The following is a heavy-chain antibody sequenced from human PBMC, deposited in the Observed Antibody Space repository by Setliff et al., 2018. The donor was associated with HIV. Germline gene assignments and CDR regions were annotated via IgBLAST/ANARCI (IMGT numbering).Heavy chain of an antibody. CDR3: ARVPTNPDFYYYYMDV. J-gene: IGHJ6*03. CDR1: GDSMTSGSFY. Sequence: PSETLSLTCTVSGDSMTSGSFYWSWVRQPAGKGLEWIGQVHSTLSTNYNPSLKSRLSISADTSKNQFSLNLRFVTAADTALYYCARVPTNPDFYYYYMDVWG. V-gene: IGHV4-61*09. CDR2: VHSTLST.